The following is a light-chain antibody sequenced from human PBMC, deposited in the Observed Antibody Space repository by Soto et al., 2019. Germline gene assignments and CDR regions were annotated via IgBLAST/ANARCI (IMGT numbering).Light chain of an antibody. Sequence: MTQSPATLSVSPGERVTLSCRASQNILRNLAWYQQKPGKAPTLLIYDASILETGVPSRFSGSGSGTDFTFTISSLQPEDIATYYCQQYDNHPLTFGGGTKVDIK. CDR1: QNILRN. J-gene: IGKJ4*01. V-gene: IGKV1-33*01. CDR2: DAS. CDR3: QQYDNHPLT.